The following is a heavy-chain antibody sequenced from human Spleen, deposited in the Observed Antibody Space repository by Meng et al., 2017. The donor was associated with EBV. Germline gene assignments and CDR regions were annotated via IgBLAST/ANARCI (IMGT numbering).Heavy chain of an antibody. CDR2: LSASIGNT. D-gene: IGHD3-10*01. V-gene: IGHV3-23*01. J-gene: IGHJ4*02. Sequence: LESGGGLVTPGWSLRLSCAASGFTFSVSAMSWVRQTPGKGLEWVSTLSASIGNTHYADSVKGRFTISRDNSKNTLYLQMNNLRADDTAVYYCALWFREHFDYWGQGTLVTGSS. CDR1: GFTFSVSA. CDR3: ALWFREHFDY.